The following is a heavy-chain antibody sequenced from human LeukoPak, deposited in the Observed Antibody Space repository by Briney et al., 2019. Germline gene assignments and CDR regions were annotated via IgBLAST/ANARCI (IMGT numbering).Heavy chain of an antibody. D-gene: IGHD2-15*01. CDR1: GFTFDDYG. CDR2: INWNGGST. Sequence: GGSLRLSCAASGFTFDDYGMSWVRQAPGKGLEWVSGINWNGGSTGYADSVKGRFTISRDNAKNSLYLQMNSLRAEDTALYYCARDREGCSGGSCYLWFDPWGQGTLVTVSS. CDR3: ARDREGCSGGSCYLWFDP. V-gene: IGHV3-20*04. J-gene: IGHJ5*02.